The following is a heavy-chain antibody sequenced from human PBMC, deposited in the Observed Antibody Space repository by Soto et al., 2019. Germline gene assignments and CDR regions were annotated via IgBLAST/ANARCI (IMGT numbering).Heavy chain of an antibody. D-gene: IGHD3-10*01. V-gene: IGHV1-3*01. CDR3: ARTSGLLWFGELLYNWFDP. Sequence: ASVKVSCKASGYTFTSYAMHWVRQAPGQRLEWMGWINAGNGNTKYSQKFQGRVTITRDTSASTAYMELSSLRSEDTAVYYCARTSGLLWFGELLYNWFDPWGKGTLVTVSS. J-gene: IGHJ5*02. CDR1: GYTFTSYA. CDR2: INAGNGNT.